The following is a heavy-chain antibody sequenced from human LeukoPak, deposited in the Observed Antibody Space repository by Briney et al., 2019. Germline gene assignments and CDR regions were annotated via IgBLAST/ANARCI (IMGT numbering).Heavy chain of an antibody. CDR2: INPSGGST. V-gene: IGHV1-46*01. CDR1: GYTFTSYY. J-gene: IGHJ4*02. CDR3: ARDLRIGGYYDFWSGYWAPYFDY. Sequence: GASVKVSCKASGYTFTSYYMHWVRQAPGQGLEWMGIINPSGGSTSYAQKFQGRVTMTRDTSTSTVYMELSSLRSEDTAVYYCARDLRIGGYYDFWSGYWAPYFDYWGQGTLVTVSS. D-gene: IGHD3-3*01.